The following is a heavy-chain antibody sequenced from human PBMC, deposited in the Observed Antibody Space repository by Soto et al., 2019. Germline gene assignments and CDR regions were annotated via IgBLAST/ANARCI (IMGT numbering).Heavy chain of an antibody. Sequence: GASVKVSCKASGYTFTGYYMHWVRQAPGQGLEWMGWINPNSGGTNYAQKFQGWVTMTRDTSISTAYMELSRLRSDDTAVYYCAREAPYCGGDCYTYFDYWGQGTLVTVSS. V-gene: IGHV1-2*04. CDR3: AREAPYCGGDCYTYFDY. J-gene: IGHJ4*02. CDR1: GYTFTGYY. D-gene: IGHD2-21*02. CDR2: INPNSGGT.